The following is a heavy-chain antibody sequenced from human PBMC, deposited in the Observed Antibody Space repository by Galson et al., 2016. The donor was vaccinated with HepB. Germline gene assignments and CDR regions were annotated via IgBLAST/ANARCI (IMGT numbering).Heavy chain of an antibody. CDR1: GFTFSTYS. V-gene: IGHV3-21*04. J-gene: IGHJ6*02. CDR3: AKGLKGRDYYGMDV. CDR2: ISSSSTYI. Sequence: SLRLSCAASGFTFSTYSMNWVRQAPGKGLEWVSSISSSSTYIYYADSVKGRLTISRDNSKNTLYLQMNSLRAEDTAVYYCAKGLKGRDYYGMDVWGQGTTVTVSS.